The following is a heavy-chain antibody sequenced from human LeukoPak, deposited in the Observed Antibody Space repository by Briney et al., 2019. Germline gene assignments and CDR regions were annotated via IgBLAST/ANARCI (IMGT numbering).Heavy chain of an antibody. Sequence: QSGGSLRLSCTASGFTFSTYAMNWVRQAPGKGLEWVSAFSGSGVSTYYADSVKGRFTISRDNSKNTLYLQMNSLRAEDTAVYYCAKAPYNWNGGVEYWGQGTLVTVSS. CDR3: AKAPYNWNGGVEY. D-gene: IGHD1-20*01. V-gene: IGHV3-23*01. J-gene: IGHJ4*02. CDR2: FSGSGVST. CDR1: GFTFSTYA.